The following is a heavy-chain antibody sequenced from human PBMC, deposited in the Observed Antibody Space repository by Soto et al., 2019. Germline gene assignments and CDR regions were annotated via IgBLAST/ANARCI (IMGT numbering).Heavy chain of an antibody. J-gene: IGHJ5*02. D-gene: IGHD1-26*01. Sequence: EVQLVESGGGLVQPGGSLRLSCAASKFSFSGYWMHWVRQAPGKGLMWVSRVNPDASTTTYAASVKGRFTISRDNAKNTVFLQMNSLRADDTAVYYCAKVASGSYDWFDPWGQGALVTVSS. CDR2: VNPDASTT. CDR3: AKVASGSYDWFDP. CDR1: KFSFSGYW. V-gene: IGHV3-74*01.